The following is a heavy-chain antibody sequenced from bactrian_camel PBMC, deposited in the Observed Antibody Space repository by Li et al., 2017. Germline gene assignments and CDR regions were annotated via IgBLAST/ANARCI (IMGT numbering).Heavy chain of an antibody. J-gene: IGHJ6*01. V-gene: IGHV3S5*01. CDR3: VRRGMGWVHLADFGY. Sequence: HVQLVESGGGLVQPGGSLRLSCAASGFTFRSYYMSWVRQAPGKGVEWVASINSHGGDPSYTESVEGRFTASRDNAKNTLYLQMDSLKPEDTAVYYCVRRGMGWVHLADFGYWGQGTQVTVS. CDR2: INSHGGDP. CDR1: GFTFRSYY. D-gene: IGHD5*01.